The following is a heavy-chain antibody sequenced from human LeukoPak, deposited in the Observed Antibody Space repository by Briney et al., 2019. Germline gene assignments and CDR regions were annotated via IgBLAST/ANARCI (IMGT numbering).Heavy chain of an antibody. Sequence: PGGSLRLSCAASGFTFSGYWMSWVRQAPGKGPEWVANIKQDGSEIYYVDSVKGRFTISRDNAKNALYLQMNSLRAEDTAVYYCAKDLHYGSADYWGQGTLVTVSS. CDR1: GFTFSGYW. D-gene: IGHD3-10*01. CDR3: AKDLHYGSADY. J-gene: IGHJ4*02. V-gene: IGHV3-7*01. CDR2: IKQDGSEI.